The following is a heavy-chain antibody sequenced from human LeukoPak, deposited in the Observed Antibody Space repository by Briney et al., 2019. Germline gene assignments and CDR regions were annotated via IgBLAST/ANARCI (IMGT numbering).Heavy chain of an antibody. Sequence: GGSLRLSCAVSGFTVTSNYMSWVRQAPGEGLEWVSFIYSGDTTYYADSVKGRFTISRDNSKNTLYLQMNSLRAEDTAVYYCARDFGGSGSYGYWGQGTLVTVSS. CDR3: ARDFGGSGSYGY. D-gene: IGHD3-10*01. CDR1: GFTVTSNY. J-gene: IGHJ4*02. V-gene: IGHV3-66*01. CDR2: IYSGDTT.